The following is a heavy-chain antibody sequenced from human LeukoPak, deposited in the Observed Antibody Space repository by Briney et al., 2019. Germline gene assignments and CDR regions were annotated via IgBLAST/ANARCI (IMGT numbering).Heavy chain of an antibody. J-gene: IGHJ6*02. V-gene: IGHV1-69*13. CDR2: IIPIFGTA. Sequence: SVKVSCKASGGTFSSYAISWVRQAPGQGLEWMGGIIPIFGTANYAQKFQGRVTITADESTSTAYMELSSLRSEDTAVYYCATARPAYYYGIEGLGQGTTVTVSS. CDR3: ATARPAYYYGIEG. CDR1: GGTFSSYA.